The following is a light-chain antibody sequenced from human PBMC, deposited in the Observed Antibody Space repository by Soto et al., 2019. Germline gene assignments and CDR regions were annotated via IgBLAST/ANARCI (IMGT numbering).Light chain of an antibody. CDR1: AADVGGYDY. CDR3: SSYAGSNTLVV. Sequence: QSALTQPASVSGSPGQSITISCTGTAADVGGYDYVYWYQQHPGASPKLLIFDVTNRPSGVSARFSGSKSGSTATLTISGLQAEDEADYYCSSYAGSNTLVVFGGGTKLTVL. CDR2: DVT. V-gene: IGLV2-14*01. J-gene: IGLJ2*01.